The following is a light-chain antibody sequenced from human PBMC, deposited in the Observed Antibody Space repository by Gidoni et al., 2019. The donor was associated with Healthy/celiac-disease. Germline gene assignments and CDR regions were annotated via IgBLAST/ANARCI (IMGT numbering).Light chain of an antibody. V-gene: IGKV3-11*01. CDR3: QQRSHWPPVT. Sequence: EIVLTQSLATLSLSPGERATLSCRASQSVSSYLAWYQQKPGQAPRLHIYDASNRATGIPARFSGSGSGTNFTLTISSLEPEDFAVYYCQQRSHWPPVTFGQGTKLEIK. CDR1: QSVSSY. CDR2: DAS. J-gene: IGKJ2*01.